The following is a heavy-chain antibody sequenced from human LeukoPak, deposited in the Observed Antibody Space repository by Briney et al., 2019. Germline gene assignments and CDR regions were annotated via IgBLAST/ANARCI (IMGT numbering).Heavy chain of an antibody. J-gene: IGHJ4*02. V-gene: IGHV4-34*01. CDR3: ARVAGKNY. D-gene: IGHD6-19*01. CDR1: GGSFSGYY. Sequence: PSETPSLTCAVYGGSFSGYYWSWIRQPPGKGLEWIGEINHSGSTNYNPSLKSRVTISVDTSKNQFSLKLSSVTAADTAVYYCARVAGKNYWGQGTLVTVSS. CDR2: INHSGST.